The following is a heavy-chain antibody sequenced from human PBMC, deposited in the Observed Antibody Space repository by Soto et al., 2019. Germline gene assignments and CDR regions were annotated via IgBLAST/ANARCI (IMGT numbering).Heavy chain of an antibody. D-gene: IGHD2-8*01. V-gene: IGHV1-18*01. Sequence: TPVKVSCKDSGYTFTSCCISWVRQAPGQGLEWMGWISAYNGNTNYAQKLQGRVTMTTDTSTNTAYMELRSLTSDDTAVYYCASTYEPGYCTNGLCPDFTSWGQGTLVTVSS. CDR3: ASTYEPGYCTNGLCPDFTS. J-gene: IGHJ5*02. CDR1: GYTFTSCC. CDR2: ISAYNGNT.